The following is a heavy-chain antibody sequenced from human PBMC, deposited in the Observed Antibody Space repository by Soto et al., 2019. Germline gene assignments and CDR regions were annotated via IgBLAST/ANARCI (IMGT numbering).Heavy chain of an antibody. D-gene: IGHD2-15*01. J-gene: IGHJ4*01. CDR1: GFTFSRYA. Sequence: VGSLRLSCSASGFTFSRYAMHWVRQAPGKGLEYVSAINYNGGNTYYADSVKGRSTISRDNSKNTLYLQMSSLRPEDAAVYYCGTWGGVEARNFDYWGQGTLVTVSS. V-gene: IGHV3-64D*06. CDR3: GTWGGVEARNFDY. CDR2: INYNGGNT.